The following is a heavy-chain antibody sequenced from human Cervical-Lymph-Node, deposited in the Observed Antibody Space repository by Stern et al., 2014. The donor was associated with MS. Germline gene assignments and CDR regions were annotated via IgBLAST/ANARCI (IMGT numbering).Heavy chain of an antibody. V-gene: IGHV3-30-3*01. Sequence: QVQLVQTGGGVVQPGRSPRLSCVVSGFIFSSHSMYWVRQAPGKGLEWVAVISYDGSNKFYADSVKGRFTISRDNSKNTLSLQMNSLRAEDTAVYYCARDRYYDTTGLIDYWGQGTLVTVSS. D-gene: IGHD3-22*01. CDR1: GFIFSSHS. CDR2: ISYDGSNK. CDR3: ARDRYYDTTGLIDY. J-gene: IGHJ4*02.